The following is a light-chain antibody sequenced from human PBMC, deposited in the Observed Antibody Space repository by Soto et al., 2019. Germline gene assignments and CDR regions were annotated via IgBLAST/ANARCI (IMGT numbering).Light chain of an antibody. V-gene: IGKV3-15*01. CDR2: AAS. J-gene: IGKJ4*01. Sequence: EIVLTQSPGTLSLSPGERATLSCRASQSVSSYLAWYQQKPGQAPRLLIYAASTRATGVSARFSGSGSGTEFTLTISSLQSEDFTIYYCQYYNNWLATFGGGTKVDIK. CDR3: QYYNNWLAT. CDR1: QSVSSY.